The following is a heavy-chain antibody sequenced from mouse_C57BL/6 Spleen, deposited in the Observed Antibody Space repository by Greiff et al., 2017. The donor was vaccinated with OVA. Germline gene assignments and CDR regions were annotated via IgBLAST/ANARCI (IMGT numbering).Heavy chain of an antibody. CDR1: GFTITDYY. J-gene: IGHJ1*03. CDR3: ARWPPSYYGYLDV. D-gene: IGHD2-1*01. V-gene: IGHV14-2*01. Sequence: EVQLQQSGAELVKPGASVKLSCTASGFTITDYYMHWVKQRPEQGLEWIGRIDPEDGETKYAPKFQGKATITADTSSNTAYLQLSSLTSEDTAVDYCARWPPSYYGYLDVWGKGTTVTVSS. CDR2: IDPEDGET.